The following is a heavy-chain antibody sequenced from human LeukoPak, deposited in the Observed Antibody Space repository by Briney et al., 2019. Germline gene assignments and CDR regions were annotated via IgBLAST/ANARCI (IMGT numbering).Heavy chain of an antibody. Sequence: KPSETLSLTCSVSGGSISSSSYYWGWIRQPQGKGLEWIGSFYYSGNTYYNPSLKSRVTISVDTSKNEFSLKLRSVTAADTAVYYCARTAGVAVAGSRQYFDYWGQGTLVTVSS. V-gene: IGHV4-39*01. J-gene: IGHJ4*02. CDR1: GGSISSSSYY. CDR3: ARTAGVAVAGSRQYFDY. D-gene: IGHD6-19*01. CDR2: FYYSGNT.